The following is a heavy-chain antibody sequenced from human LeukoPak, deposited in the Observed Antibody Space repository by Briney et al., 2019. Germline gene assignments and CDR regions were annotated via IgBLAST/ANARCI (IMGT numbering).Heavy chain of an antibody. CDR3: CHFPKYSSGWSDEDY. D-gene: IGHD6-19*01. J-gene: IGHJ4*02. CDR2: VFHSGST. Sequence: PSETLSLTCAVSGGSLSSDNWWSWVRQSPGKGLEWIGEVFHSGSTNYNPSLKSRVTISVDKSKSQFSLKLNSVTAADTAVYYCCHFPKYSSGWSDEDYWGQGTLVAVSS. CDR1: GGSLSSDNW. V-gene: IGHV4-4*02.